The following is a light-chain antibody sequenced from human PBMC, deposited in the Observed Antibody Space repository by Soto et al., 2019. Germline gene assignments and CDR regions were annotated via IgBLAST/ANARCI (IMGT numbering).Light chain of an antibody. CDR2: EGS. J-gene: IGLJ1*01. CDR1: SSDVGGYNY. V-gene: IGLV2-14*01. CDR3: SSFTSAYPFV. Sequence: SALAQPASVSGSPGQSIAISWTGTSSDVGGYNYVSGYQQHPGKAPKLLISEGSIRPSGVSDLFSGSKSGNTASLTISGLQTEDEADYYCSSFTSAYPFVFGSGTKSPS.